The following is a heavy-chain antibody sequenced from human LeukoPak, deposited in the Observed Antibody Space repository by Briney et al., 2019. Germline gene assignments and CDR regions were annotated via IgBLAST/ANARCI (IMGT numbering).Heavy chain of an antibody. J-gene: IGHJ3*02. Sequence: SETLSLTCTVSGGSISGHYWSWIRQSPGKGPEWIGFMHYSGNTNSNPSLRSRVTISMDASKNQFSLKMSSVTAADTAVYYCARDSPFEWDVFGDSFDIWGQGTVVTVSS. CDR1: GGSISGHY. D-gene: IGHD1-26*01. CDR2: MHYSGNT. CDR3: ARDSPFEWDVFGDSFDI. V-gene: IGHV4-59*11.